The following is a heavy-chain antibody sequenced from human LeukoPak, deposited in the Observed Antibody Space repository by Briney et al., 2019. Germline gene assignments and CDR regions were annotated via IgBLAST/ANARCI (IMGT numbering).Heavy chain of an antibody. CDR2: ISGSGGST. D-gene: IGHD2-15*01. J-gene: IGHJ4*02. CDR3: AKGGYCSGGSCYAVGPTDLYFDY. V-gene: IGHV3-23*01. CDR1: GITFSNYA. Sequence: GGSLRLSCTASGITFSNYAMNWVRQAPGKGLEWVSIISGSGGSTIYADSVKGRFTISRDNSKNTLYLQMNSLRAEDTAVYYCAKGGYCSGGSCYAVGPTDLYFDYWGQGTLVTVSS.